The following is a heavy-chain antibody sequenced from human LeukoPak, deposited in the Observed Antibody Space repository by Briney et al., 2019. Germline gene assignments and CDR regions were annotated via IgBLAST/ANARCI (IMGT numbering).Heavy chain of an antibody. D-gene: IGHD5-18*01. V-gene: IGHV1-46*01. Sequence: ASVRVSCKASGYTFTSYYIHWVRQAPGQGLEWMGIINPSGGSTSYAQKFQGKVTMTRDTSTSTVYMELSSLRSEDTAVYYCAREAGTAMAPFDYWGQGTLVTVSS. CDR3: AREAGTAMAPFDY. CDR2: INPSGGST. J-gene: IGHJ4*02. CDR1: GYTFTSYY.